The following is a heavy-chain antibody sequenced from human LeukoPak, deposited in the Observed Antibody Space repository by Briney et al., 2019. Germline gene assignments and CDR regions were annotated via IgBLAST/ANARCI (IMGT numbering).Heavy chain of an antibody. CDR3: ARDNIVATISRGYYYGMDV. CDR1: GFTFSSYE. Sequence: GGSLRLSCAASGFTFSSYEMNWVRQAPGKGLEWVSYISSSGSTIYYVDSVKGRFTISRDNAKNSLYLQMNSLRAEDTAVYYCARDNIVATISRGYYYGMDVWGQGTTVTVSS. J-gene: IGHJ6*02. V-gene: IGHV3-48*03. CDR2: ISSSGSTI. D-gene: IGHD5-12*01.